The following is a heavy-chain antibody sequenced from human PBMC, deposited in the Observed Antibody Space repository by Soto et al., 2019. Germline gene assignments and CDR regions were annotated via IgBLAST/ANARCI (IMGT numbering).Heavy chain of an antibody. CDR2: ISAYNGNT. CDR1: GYTFTSYG. V-gene: IGHV1-18*01. Sequence: ASVKVSCKASGYTFTSYGISWVRQAPGQGLEWMGWISAYNGNTNYAQKLQGRVTMTTDTSTSTAYMELRSLRSDDTAVYYCARDKRLTYYDFWSGDFSAPNYGMDVWGQGTTVTVSS. J-gene: IGHJ6*02. D-gene: IGHD3-3*01. CDR3: ARDKRLTYYDFWSGDFSAPNYGMDV.